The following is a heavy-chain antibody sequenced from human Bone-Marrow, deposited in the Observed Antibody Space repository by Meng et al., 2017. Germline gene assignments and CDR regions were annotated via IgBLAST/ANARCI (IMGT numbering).Heavy chain of an antibody. D-gene: IGHD2-15*01. J-gene: IGHJ4*01. Sequence: SETLSLTCTGAGGSVSSGNYYWSWIRQPPGKGLEWIGHIYYSGSTKYNPSLKSRVTISLDTSKNQFSLKLSSVTAADTAVYYCGRTGGVVVAATFLDFWGHGTLVTVSS. CDR3: GRTGGVVVAATFLDF. CDR1: GGSVSSGNYY. V-gene: IGHV4-61*01. CDR2: IYYSGST.